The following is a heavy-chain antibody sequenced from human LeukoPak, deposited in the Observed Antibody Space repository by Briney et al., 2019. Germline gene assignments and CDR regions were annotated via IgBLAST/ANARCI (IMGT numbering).Heavy chain of an antibody. V-gene: IGHV1-2*02. D-gene: IGHD3-22*01. CDR3: ASSLYYDSSGYYPAFHYYYGMDV. J-gene: IGHJ6*02. CDR2: VNPNSGGT. Sequence: ASVKVSCKASGFTFTGYYMHWVRQAPGQGLEWMGWVNPNSGGTNYAQKFQGRVTMTRDTSISTAYMELSRLRSDDTAVYYCASSLYYDSSGYYPAFHYYYGMDVWGQGTTVTVSS. CDR1: GFTFTGYY.